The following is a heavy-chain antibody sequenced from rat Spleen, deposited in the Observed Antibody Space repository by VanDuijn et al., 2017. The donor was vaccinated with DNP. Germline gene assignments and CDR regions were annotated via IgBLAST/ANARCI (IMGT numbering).Heavy chain of an antibody. V-gene: IGHV5-25*01. J-gene: IGHJ2*01. CDR1: GFTFSNYD. Sequence: EVQLVESGGGLVQPGRSLKLSCAASGFTFSNYDMAWVRQAPTEGLEWVASISPSGGNTYYRDSVKGRFTISRDNAKSTLYLQMDSLRSEDTATYYCTTGYGGPDYWGQGVTVTVSS. CDR3: TTGYGGPDY. D-gene: IGHD1-11*01. CDR2: ISPSGGNT.